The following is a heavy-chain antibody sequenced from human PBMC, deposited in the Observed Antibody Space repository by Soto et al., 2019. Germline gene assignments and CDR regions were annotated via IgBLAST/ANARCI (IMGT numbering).Heavy chain of an antibody. J-gene: IGHJ2*01. V-gene: IGHV4-30-2*01. CDR2: IFDTGKT. CDR3: ACLDGYNRYFDL. CDR1: GGSLSTGGCS. Sequence: QVQLQESGSGLVKPSQTLSLTCAVSGGSLSTGGCSWSWVRLPPGRALEWIGYIFDTGKTYYSASLESRDSMSGDRAQNQFSLRLESVTAADTAIDFCACLDGYNRYFDLWGRGTLVTVSS. D-gene: IGHD5-12*01.